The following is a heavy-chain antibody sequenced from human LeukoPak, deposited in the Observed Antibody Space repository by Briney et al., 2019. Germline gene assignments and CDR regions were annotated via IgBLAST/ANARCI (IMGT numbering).Heavy chain of an antibody. CDR3: ARGGSSGWRTPNDDY. V-gene: IGHV1-18*01. CDR1: GYTFTSYD. Sequence: ASVKVSCKASGYTFTSYDINWVRQATGQGLEWMGWLSPYNDNTNYAQKLQGRVTMTTDTSPSTAYKELRSLRSDDTAVYYCARGGSSGWRTPNDDYWGQGTLVTVSS. CDR2: LSPYNDNT. J-gene: IGHJ4*02. D-gene: IGHD6-19*01.